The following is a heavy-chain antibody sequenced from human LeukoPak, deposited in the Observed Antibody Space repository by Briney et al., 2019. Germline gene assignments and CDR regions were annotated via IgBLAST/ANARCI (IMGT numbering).Heavy chain of an antibody. CDR1: GYTFTSYG. CDR3: ARELGAATVPYYYYYMDV. J-gene: IGHJ6*03. V-gene: IGHV1-2*02. CDR2: INPNSGGT. D-gene: IGHD6-25*01. Sequence: ASVKVSCKASGYTFTSYGISWVRQAPGQGLEWMGWINPNSGGTNYAQKFQGRVTMTRDASISTAYMELSRLRSDDTAVYYCARELGAATVPYYYYYMDVWGKGTTVTVSS.